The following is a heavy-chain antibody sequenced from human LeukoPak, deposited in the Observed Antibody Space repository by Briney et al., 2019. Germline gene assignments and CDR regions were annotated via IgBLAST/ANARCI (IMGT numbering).Heavy chain of an antibody. J-gene: IGHJ3*02. D-gene: IGHD5-18*01. V-gene: IGHV3-23*01. Sequence: GGSLRLSCAASGFTFSSYAMSWVRQAPGKGLEWVSAISGSGGSTYYADSVKGRFTISRDNSKNTLYLQMNSLRAEDTAVYYCAKVGPSWIQLKGAFDIWGQGTMVTVSS. CDR3: AKVGPSWIQLKGAFDI. CDR2: ISGSGGST. CDR1: GFTFSSYA.